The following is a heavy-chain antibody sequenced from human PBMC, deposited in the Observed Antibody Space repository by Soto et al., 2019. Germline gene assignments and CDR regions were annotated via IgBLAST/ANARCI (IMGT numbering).Heavy chain of an antibody. V-gene: IGHV2-26*01. Sequence: QVTLKESGPVLVKPTETLTLTCTFSGFSFSNPRMSVSWIRQPPGKALEWLAHISSSDEKSYSTSLKSRLTISKDISKSQVVLTMTNMDPMDTATYYCARVLYYGMDVCGQGTTVTVSS. CDR1: GFSFSNPRMS. J-gene: IGHJ6*02. CDR2: ISSSDEK. CDR3: ARVLYYGMDV.